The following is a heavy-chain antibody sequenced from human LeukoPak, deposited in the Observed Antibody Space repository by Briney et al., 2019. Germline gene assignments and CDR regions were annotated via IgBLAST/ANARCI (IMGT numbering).Heavy chain of an antibody. CDR3: ASRTPNLGDSGAGSSYYYYYGVDV. Sequence: SETLSLTCTVSGGSVSRGGDYWTWIRQHPGEGLEWIVYMFYGGGTYYNLSLKSRVTMSVDTSKNQFSLTLTSVTAADTAVYYCASRTPNLGDSGAGSSYYYYYGVDVWGQGTSVTVSS. CDR1: GGSVSRGGDY. J-gene: IGHJ6*02. D-gene: IGHD3-10*01. V-gene: IGHV4-31*03. CDR2: MFYGGGT.